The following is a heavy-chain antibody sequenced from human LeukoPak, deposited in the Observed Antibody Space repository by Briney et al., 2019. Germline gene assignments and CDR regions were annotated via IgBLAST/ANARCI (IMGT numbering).Heavy chain of an antibody. CDR2: VYYTGCT. J-gene: IGHJ4*02. Sequence: RSETLSLTCTVSGGYISSYYWSWIRQPPGEGGEWIGYVYYTGCTNYNPSLKSRVTLSVDTSKNQFSLKLSSVTAADTAVYYCARGPRSNYGPRLPGFDYWGQGTLVTVSS. V-gene: IGHV4-59*12. D-gene: IGHD1-7*01. CDR1: GGYISSYY. CDR3: ARGPRSNYGPRLPGFDY.